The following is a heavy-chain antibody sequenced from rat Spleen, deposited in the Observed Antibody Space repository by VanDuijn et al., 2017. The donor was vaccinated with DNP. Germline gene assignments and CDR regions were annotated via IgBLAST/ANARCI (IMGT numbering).Heavy chain of an antibody. Sequence: EVQLVESGGGLVQPGRSLKLSCAASGFTFSDYNMAWVRQAPKKGLEWVATISYDGSRTYYRDSVKGRFTISRDNAKSTLYLQMDSLRSEDTATYYCARQNYGYHPYWYFDFWGPGTMVTVSS. CDR2: ISYDGSRT. CDR1: GFTFSDYN. CDR3: ARQNYGYHPYWYFDF. D-gene: IGHD1-7*01. J-gene: IGHJ1*01. V-gene: IGHV5-7*01.